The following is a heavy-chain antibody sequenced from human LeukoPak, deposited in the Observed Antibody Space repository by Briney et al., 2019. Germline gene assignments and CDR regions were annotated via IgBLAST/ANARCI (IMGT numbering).Heavy chain of an antibody. Sequence: GGSLRLSCAASGFTFSSHEMKWVRQAPGKGLAWVSYISGGSSTINYADSVKGRFTISRDNAKNSLYLQMNSLRAEDTAVYFCARVQQPSGIQGYYYGMDVWGRGTTVTVSS. D-gene: IGHD6-13*01. CDR1: GFTFSSHE. V-gene: IGHV3-48*03. CDR3: ARVQQPSGIQGYYYGMDV. CDR2: ISGGSSTI. J-gene: IGHJ6*02.